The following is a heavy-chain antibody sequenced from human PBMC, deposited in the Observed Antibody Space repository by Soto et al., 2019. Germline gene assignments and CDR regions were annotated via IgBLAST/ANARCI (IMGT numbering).Heavy chain of an antibody. D-gene: IGHD1-26*01. Sequence: ASVKVSCKAPGYSFTSLDINWVRQTAGQGLEWMGWMQPSTGRTGYAQKFQGRVTMTRDTSINTAYMELTTLTSDDTAFYYCARGVSAGVDYWGQGTLVTVSS. CDR3: ARGVSAGVDY. J-gene: IGHJ4*02. CDR2: MQPSTGRT. CDR1: GYSFTSLD. V-gene: IGHV1-8*01.